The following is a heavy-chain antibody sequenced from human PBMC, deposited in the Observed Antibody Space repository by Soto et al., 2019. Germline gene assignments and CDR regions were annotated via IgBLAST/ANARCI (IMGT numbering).Heavy chain of an antibody. CDR1: GYTFNIYA. CDR3: ASDCTYCGGDTGREAFDI. CDR2: MNAGNGNT. D-gene: IGHD2-21*01. J-gene: IGHJ3*02. V-gene: IGHV1-3*01. Sequence: QVRLEQSGADVKTPGASVKVSCQASGYTFNIYAIHWVRQAPGQRPEWMGWMNAGNGNTEYSPKFHGRGTMARDRYARAAYMEPSGLTSEDTAVYYCASDCTYCGGDTGREAFDIWGQGTMVT.